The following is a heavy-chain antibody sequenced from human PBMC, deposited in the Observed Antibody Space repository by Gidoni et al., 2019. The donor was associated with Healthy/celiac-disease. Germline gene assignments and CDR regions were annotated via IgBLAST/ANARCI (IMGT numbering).Heavy chain of an antibody. CDR3: ARGRITGTTSARYYYYMDV. V-gene: IGHV1-69*02. CDR1: GGTFSSYT. J-gene: IGHJ6*03. D-gene: IGHD1-7*01. CDR2: IIPILGIA. Sequence: QVQLVQSGAAVKKPGSSVKVSCKASGGTFSSYTISWVRQAPGQGLEWMGRIIPILGIANYAQKFQSRVTITADKSTSTAYMELSSLRSEDTAVYYCARGRITGTTSARYYYYMDVWGKGTTGTVSS.